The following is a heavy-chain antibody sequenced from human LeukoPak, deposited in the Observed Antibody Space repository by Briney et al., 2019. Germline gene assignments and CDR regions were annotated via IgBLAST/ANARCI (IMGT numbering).Heavy chain of an antibody. CDR1: GGSFSGYY. Sequence: SETLSLTCAVYGGSFSGYYWSWIRQPPGKGLEWIGYIYSSGSTNYNPSLKSRVTISVDTSSKQFSLKLSSVTAADTAVYYCARIRRTVTTYYYYYMDVWGKGTTVTVSS. CDR2: IYSSGST. J-gene: IGHJ6*03. D-gene: IGHD4-17*01. V-gene: IGHV4-59*01. CDR3: ARIRRTVTTYYYYYMDV.